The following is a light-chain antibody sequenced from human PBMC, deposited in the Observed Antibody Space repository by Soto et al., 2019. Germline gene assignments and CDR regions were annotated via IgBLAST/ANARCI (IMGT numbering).Light chain of an antibody. Sequence: DIQLTQSPSFLSASVGDRVTITCRASQGISTYLAWYLQRPGKAPKLLIYGASTLQSGVPSRFSGSGSGTECTLATSSLQPEDFGTYYCQQLNSDWYAFGQGTKLELK. CDR3: QQLNSDWYA. J-gene: IGKJ2*01. CDR1: QGISTY. CDR2: GAS. V-gene: IGKV1-9*01.